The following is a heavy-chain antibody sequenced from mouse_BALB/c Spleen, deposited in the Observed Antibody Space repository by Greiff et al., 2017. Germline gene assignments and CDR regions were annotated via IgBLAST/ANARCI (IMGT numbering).Heavy chain of an antibody. CDR1: GYTFTSYC. CDR2: IYPGNSDT. Sequence: EVQLQQSGTVLVRPGASVKMSCKASGYTFTSYCMHWVKQRPGQGLEWIGAIYPGNSDTSYNQKFKGKAKLTAVTSTSTAYMELNSLTNEDSAVYYCTRRVHYSYCFDYWGQGTTLTVSS. D-gene: IGHD1-2*01. CDR3: TRRVHYSYCFDY. V-gene: IGHV1-5*01. J-gene: IGHJ2*01.